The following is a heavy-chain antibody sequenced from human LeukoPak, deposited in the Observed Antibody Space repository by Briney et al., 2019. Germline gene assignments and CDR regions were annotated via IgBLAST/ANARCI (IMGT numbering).Heavy chain of an antibody. D-gene: IGHD3-22*01. CDR2: ITPNSGGT. Sequence: GASVKVSCKASGYTFTSYYMHWVRQAPGQGLEWMGWITPNSGGTNYAQKFQGRVTLTRDTSISTVYMELNSLRSDDTAVYYCARIAADYYDMSGSKQGAFDIWGQGTLVTISS. V-gene: IGHV1-2*02. J-gene: IGHJ3*02. CDR1: GYTFTSYY. CDR3: ARIAADYYDMSGSKQGAFDI.